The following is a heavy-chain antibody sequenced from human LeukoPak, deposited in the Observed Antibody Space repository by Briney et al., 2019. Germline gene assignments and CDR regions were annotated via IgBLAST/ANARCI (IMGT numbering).Heavy chain of an antibody. V-gene: IGHV4-39*01. D-gene: IGHD5-24*01. Sequence: PSETLSLTCTVSGGSISSSSFYWGWIRQPPGKGLEWIGSIYSSGTTYYSPSLKSRVTISADTSKNQFSLKLNSVTAADTAVYYCARVDGYFDYWGQGTLVTLCS. CDR1: GGSISSSSFY. CDR2: IYSSGTT. J-gene: IGHJ4*02. CDR3: ARVDGYFDY.